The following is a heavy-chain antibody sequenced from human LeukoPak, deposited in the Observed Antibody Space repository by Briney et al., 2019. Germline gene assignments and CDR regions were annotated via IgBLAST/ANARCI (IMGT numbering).Heavy chain of an antibody. J-gene: IGHJ6*03. Sequence: PSEALSLTCTDSGGSFSSIRYYRGCIRLPPGKGLEWLGCGYYSGITYSITSLKSRVTISLDTSKNQFSLKLSSVTAADTAVYYCARAIGYTAEYTHYYYYMDVWGKGTTVTVSS. CDR1: GGSFSSIRYY. CDR3: ARAIGYTAEYTHYYYYMDV. CDR2: GYYSGIT. D-gene: IGHD3-16*02. V-gene: IGHV4-39*01.